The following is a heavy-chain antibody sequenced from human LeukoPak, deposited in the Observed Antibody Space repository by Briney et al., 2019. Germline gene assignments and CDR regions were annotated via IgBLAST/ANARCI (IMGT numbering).Heavy chain of an antibody. D-gene: IGHD3-22*01. CDR2: ISYSGST. CDR1: GGSISGFF. CDR3: ARVRNHDSSGCFDS. V-gene: IGHV4-59*01. J-gene: IGHJ4*02. Sequence: SEALSLTCTVSGGSISGFFWGWIRQPPGKGLESIGYISYSGSTSYNPSLKSRVTISMDTSKKQFSLKMSSVTAADTAVYYCARVRNHDSSGCFDSWGQGTLVTVSS.